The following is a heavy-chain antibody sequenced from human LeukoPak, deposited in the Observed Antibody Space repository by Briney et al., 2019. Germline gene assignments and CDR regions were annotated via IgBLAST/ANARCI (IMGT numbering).Heavy chain of an antibody. V-gene: IGHV4-59*01. J-gene: IGHJ4*02. CDR2: VYNSGST. Sequence: PSETLSLTCTVSGDSISSYYWTWIRQPPGKGLEWIGYVYNSGSTDYNPSLKSRVTISVNTSKNQFSLRLNSVTAADTAVYCCARGGGSGSSDRWYYFDYWAQGTLVTVSS. CDR1: GDSISSYY. CDR3: ARGGGSGSSDRWYYFDY. D-gene: IGHD1-26*01.